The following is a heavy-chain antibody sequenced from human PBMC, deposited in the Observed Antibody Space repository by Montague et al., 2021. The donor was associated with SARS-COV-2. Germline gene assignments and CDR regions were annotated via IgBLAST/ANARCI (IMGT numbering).Heavy chain of an antibody. CDR1: GFSLSTSGVG. CDR2: IDWDDDK. J-gene: IGHJ6*02. CDR3: ARRTYDILTGYDYGMDV. Sequence: PALVKPTQTLTLTCTFSGFSLSTSGVGVGWIRQPPGKALEWLARIDWDDDKYYSTSLKTRLTISKDTSKNQVVPTMTNMDPVDTATYYCARRTYDILTGYDYGMDVWGQGTTVTVSS. V-gene: IGHV2-70*11. D-gene: IGHD3-9*01.